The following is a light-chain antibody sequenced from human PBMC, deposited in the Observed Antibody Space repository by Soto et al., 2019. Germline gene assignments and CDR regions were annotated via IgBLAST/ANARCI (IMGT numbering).Light chain of an antibody. J-gene: IGLJ1*01. V-gene: IGLV2-14*03. Sequence: QSAVTQPASVSGSPGQSITISCTGTNSDVGAYSYVSWYQQYPGKAPKLLIYDVGARPSGISDRFSGSKSGNTASLTISGLQAEDEADYYCSSYTAFTTYVFGSGTKLTVL. CDR3: SSYTAFTTYV. CDR2: DVG. CDR1: NSDVGAYSY.